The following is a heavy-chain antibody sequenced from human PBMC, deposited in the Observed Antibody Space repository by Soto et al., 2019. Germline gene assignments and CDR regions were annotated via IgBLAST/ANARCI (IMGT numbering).Heavy chain of an antibody. CDR1: GYTFTSYG. J-gene: IGHJ4*02. CDR2: ISGHKGNT. Sequence: ASVKVSCKASGYTFTSYGIGWMRQAPGQGLEWMGWISGHKGNTKYAQKVQGRVTMTTDTSTSTAYMELRSLGSDDTAVYYCARDWRFDGGGYCIENWGQGTLVTVSS. CDR3: ARDWRFDGGGYCIEN. V-gene: IGHV1-18*04. D-gene: IGHD3-22*01.